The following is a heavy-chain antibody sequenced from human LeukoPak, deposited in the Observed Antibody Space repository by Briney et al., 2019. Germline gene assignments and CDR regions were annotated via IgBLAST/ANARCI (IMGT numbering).Heavy chain of an antibody. CDR3: ARAPLADYYYYYGMDV. CDR1: GGSISSSSYY. D-gene: IGHD6-13*01. V-gene: IGHV4-39*07. CDR2: INHSGST. Sequence: SETLSLTCTVSGGSISSSSYYWSWIRQPPGKGLEWIGEINHSGSTNYNPSLKSRVTISVDTSKNQFSLKLSSVTAADTAVYYCARAPLADYYYYYGMDVWGQGTTVTVSS. J-gene: IGHJ6*02.